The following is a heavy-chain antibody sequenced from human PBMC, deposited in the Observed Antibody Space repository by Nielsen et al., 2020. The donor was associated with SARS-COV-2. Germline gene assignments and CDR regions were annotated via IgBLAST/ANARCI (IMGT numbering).Heavy chain of an antibody. CDR1: GGSIRSYY. J-gene: IGHJ6*02. Sequence: SETLSLTCTVSGGSIRSYYWGWIRQPPGKGLEWIGSIYYSGSTYYNPSLKSRVTISVDTSKNQFSLKLSSVTAADTAVYYCARRCSGGSCYNYYYYGMDVWGQGTTVTVSS. CDR3: ARRCSGGSCYNYYYYGMDV. D-gene: IGHD2-15*01. V-gene: IGHV4-39*01. CDR2: IYYSGST.